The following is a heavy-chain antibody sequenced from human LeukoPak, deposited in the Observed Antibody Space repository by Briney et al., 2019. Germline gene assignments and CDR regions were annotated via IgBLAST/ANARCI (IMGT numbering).Heavy chain of an antibody. V-gene: IGHV3-48*04. CDR3: ARASGSGTYLDY. CDR1: GFTFSSYS. Sequence: SGGSLRLSCAASGFTFSSYSMNWVRQAPGKGLEWVSYISSSGSTIYYADSVKGRFTISRDNAKNSLYLQMNSLRAEDTAVYYCARASGSGTYLDYWGQGTLVTVSS. CDR2: ISSSGSTI. D-gene: IGHD1-26*01. J-gene: IGHJ4*02.